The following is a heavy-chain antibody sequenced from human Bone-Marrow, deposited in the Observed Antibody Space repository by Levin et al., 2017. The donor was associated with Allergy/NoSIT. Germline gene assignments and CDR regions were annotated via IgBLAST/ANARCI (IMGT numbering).Heavy chain of an antibody. V-gene: IGHV3-53*01. D-gene: IGHD3/OR15-3a*01. J-gene: IGHJ6*04. Sequence: LSLTCAASGFIVSSSYMSWVRQAPGEGLEWVSVLYSGGTIYYADSVKGRFTISRDNFKNTLNLQMKSLRAEDTAVYYCARDSVLGTGAFNVWGKGTTVTVSS. CDR1: GFIVSSSY. CDR3: ARDSVLGTGAFNV. CDR2: LYSGGTI.